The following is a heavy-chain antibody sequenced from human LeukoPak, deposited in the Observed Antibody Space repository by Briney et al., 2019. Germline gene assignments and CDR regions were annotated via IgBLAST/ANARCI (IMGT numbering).Heavy chain of an antibody. CDR2: ISSSGSTI. Sequence: SGGSLRLPCAASGFTFSSYEMNWVRQAPGKGLEWVSYISSSGSTIYYADSVKGRFTISRDNAKNSLYLQMNSLRAEDTAVYYCARDQSGWYCDYWGQGTLVTVSS. CDR1: GFTFSSYE. CDR3: ARDQSGWYCDY. V-gene: IGHV3-48*03. D-gene: IGHD6-19*01. J-gene: IGHJ4*02.